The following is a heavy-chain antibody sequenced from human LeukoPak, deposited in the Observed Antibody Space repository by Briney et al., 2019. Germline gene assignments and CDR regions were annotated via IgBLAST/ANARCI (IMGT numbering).Heavy chain of an antibody. J-gene: IGHJ4*02. Sequence: PSETLSLTCAVYGGSFSGYYWSWIRQPPGKGLEWIGEINHSGSTNYNPSLKSRVTISVDTSKNQFSLKLSSVTAVDTAVYYCARSSSGWYKRYFDYWGQGTLVTVSP. CDR2: INHSGST. CDR3: ARSSSGWYKRYFDY. V-gene: IGHV4-34*01. D-gene: IGHD6-19*01. CDR1: GGSFSGYY.